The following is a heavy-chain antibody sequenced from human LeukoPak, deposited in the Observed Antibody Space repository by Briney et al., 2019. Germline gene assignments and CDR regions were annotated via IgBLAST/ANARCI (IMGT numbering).Heavy chain of an antibody. Sequence: GGSLRLSCAVSGFTFSSYGMHWVRQAPGKGLEWVAIISHDGSNQYYADSVKGRFTISRDNSKNTLWLQMNSLRVEDTAIYYCAKDGLAYRSSRYYFDYWGQGTLVTVSS. CDR3: AKDGLAYRSSRYYFDY. CDR1: GFTFSSYG. V-gene: IGHV3-30*18. CDR2: ISHDGSNQ. D-gene: IGHD2-2*01. J-gene: IGHJ4*02.